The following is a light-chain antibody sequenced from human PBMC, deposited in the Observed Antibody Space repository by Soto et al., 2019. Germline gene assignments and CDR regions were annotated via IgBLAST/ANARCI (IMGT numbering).Light chain of an antibody. V-gene: IGKV2-28*01. J-gene: IGKJ5*01. CDR1: QSLLYNNTYNY. Sequence: DIVMTQTPLSFHITLGQPAYLFCRSSQSLLYNNTYNYLDWYVQKPGQSPQLLIYFGSNRAPGVPDRFSGSGSGTYFTLKINRVEAEDVGTYYCMQALQSLTFGQGTRLEIK. CDR3: MQALQSLT. CDR2: FGS.